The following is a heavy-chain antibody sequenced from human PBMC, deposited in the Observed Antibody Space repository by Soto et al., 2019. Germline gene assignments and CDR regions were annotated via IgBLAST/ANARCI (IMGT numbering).Heavy chain of an antibody. V-gene: IGHV4-59*01. CDR3: ARDRSTYGGGGTGEVKENWFDP. Sequence: PSDTLSLTCSVSGGSISHYYWSWIRQSPGKGLEWIGYAYYSGSTDYNPSLKSRVTMSVDTSKNQVSLKLNSVTTADTAVYYCARDRSTYGGGGTGEVKENWFDPWGPGTLVTVSS. CDR1: GGSISHYY. CDR2: AYYSGST. D-gene: IGHD2-8*01. J-gene: IGHJ5*02.